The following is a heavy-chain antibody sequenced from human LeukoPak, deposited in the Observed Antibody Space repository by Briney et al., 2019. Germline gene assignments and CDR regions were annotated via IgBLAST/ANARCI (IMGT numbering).Heavy chain of an antibody. CDR2: MYYRGAT. CDR3: VRLGRMGNVVY. Sequence: TLCLTSTVSGGSTGRTRQYWGWICAPPENGLEWIGSMYYRGATYYNPSLTSRVSISLDTSKHQFSLTLTSVTAADTAVYYCVRLGRMGNVVYWGQGTLVPVSS. CDR1: GGSTGRTRQY. J-gene: IGHJ4*02. V-gene: IGHV4-39*01. D-gene: IGHD3/OR15-3a*01.